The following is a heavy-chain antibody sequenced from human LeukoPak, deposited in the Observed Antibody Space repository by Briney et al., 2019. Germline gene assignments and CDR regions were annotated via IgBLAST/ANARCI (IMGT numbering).Heavy chain of an antibody. CDR1: GGSFSGYY. D-gene: IGHD3-10*01. CDR3: ARSKRLLWFGELFEPDNWFDP. V-gene: IGHV4-34*01. Sequence: SETLSLTCAVYGGSFSGYYWSWIRQPPGKGLEWIGEINHSGSTNYNPSLKSRVTISVDTSKNQFSLKLSSVTAADTAVYYCARSKRLLWFGELFEPDNWFDPWGQGTLVTVSS. J-gene: IGHJ5*02. CDR2: INHSGST.